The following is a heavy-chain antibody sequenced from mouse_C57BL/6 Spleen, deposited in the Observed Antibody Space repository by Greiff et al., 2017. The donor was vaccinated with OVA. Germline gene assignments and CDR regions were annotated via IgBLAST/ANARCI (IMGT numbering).Heavy chain of an antibody. D-gene: IGHD2-4*01. V-gene: IGHV2-6-1*01. CDR1: GFSLTSYG. Sequence: VKLMESGPGLVAPSQSLSITCTVSGFSLTSYGVHWVRQPPGKGLEWLVVIWSDGSTTYNSAFKSRLGISKDNSKGQVFLKMNSLQTDDTAMYYCARQGYDYDGFAYWGQGTLVTVSA. J-gene: IGHJ3*01. CDR3: ARQGYDYDGFAY. CDR2: IWSDGST.